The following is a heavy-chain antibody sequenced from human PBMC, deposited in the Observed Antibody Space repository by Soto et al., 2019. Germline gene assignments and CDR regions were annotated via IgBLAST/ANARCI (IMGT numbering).Heavy chain of an antibody. CDR2: ISSSSSYI. J-gene: IGHJ4*02. D-gene: IGHD2-15*01. CDR3: ARVRRCCSGGNRPFPFDY. Sequence: PGGSLRLSCAASGFTFSSYSMNWGRQAPGKGLEWVSSISSSSSYIYYADSVKGRFTISRNTAKNSLYLQMNSLRAEDTAVYYCARVRRCCSGGNRPFPFDYWGQGTLVTVSS. V-gene: IGHV3-21*01. CDR1: GFTFSSYS.